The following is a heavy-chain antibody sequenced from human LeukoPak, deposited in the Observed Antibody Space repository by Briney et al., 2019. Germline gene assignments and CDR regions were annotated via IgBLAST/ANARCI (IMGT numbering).Heavy chain of an antibody. CDR1: GFTFDDHA. CDR2: ISWNSGYI. V-gene: IGHV3-9*01. CDR3: AKVESYSYGYFDS. Sequence: PGGSLRLSCAASGFTFDDHAMHWVRQAPGKGLEWVSGISWNSGYIRYADSVKGRFTISRDNAKNSLYLQMNSLGGEDTAFYYCAKVESYSYGYFDSWGQGILVTVSS. J-gene: IGHJ4*02. D-gene: IGHD5-18*01.